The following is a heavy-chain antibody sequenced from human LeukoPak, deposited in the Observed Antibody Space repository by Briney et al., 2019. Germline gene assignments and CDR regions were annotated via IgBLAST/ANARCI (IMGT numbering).Heavy chain of an antibody. CDR3: ARHVDYDPFFDY. Sequence: SETLSLTCTVSGGSISSYYWSWIRQPPGKGLEWIAYIYYSGSTNYNPSLKSRVTISVDTSKNQFSLKLNSVTAADTAAYYCARHVDYDPFFDYWGQGILVTVSS. V-gene: IGHV4-59*08. CDR2: IYYSGST. D-gene: IGHD4-17*01. CDR1: GGSISSYY. J-gene: IGHJ4*02.